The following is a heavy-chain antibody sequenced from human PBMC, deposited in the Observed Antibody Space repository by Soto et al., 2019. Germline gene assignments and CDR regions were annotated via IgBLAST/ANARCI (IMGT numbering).Heavy chain of an antibody. CDR1: GFTFSSYA. V-gene: IGHV3-23*01. J-gene: IGHJ4*02. Sequence: GGSLRLSCAASGFTFSSYAMSWVRQAPGKGLEWVSAISGSGGSTYYADSVKGRFTISRDNSKNTLYLQMNSLRAEDTAVYYCAKDADSLDSSGYSNLPDYWGQGTLVTVSS. D-gene: IGHD3-22*01. CDR3: AKDADSLDSSGYSNLPDY. CDR2: ISGSGGST.